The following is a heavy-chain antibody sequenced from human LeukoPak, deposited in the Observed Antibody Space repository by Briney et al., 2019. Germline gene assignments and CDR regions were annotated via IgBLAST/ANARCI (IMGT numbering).Heavy chain of an antibody. CDR2: INPSNGGT. D-gene: IGHD3-22*01. V-gene: IGHV1-2*02. CDR1: TFTVHN. J-gene: IGHJ4*02. CDR3: VVAVQAAAIPAFGC. Sequence: ASVKVSCKHTFTVHNIHWVRQAPGQGLECVGWINPSNGGTRSAQKFQGRVTMTRDTSISTVYMELSTLTSDDAAFYYCVVAVQAAAIPAFGCWGQGTLVTVSS.